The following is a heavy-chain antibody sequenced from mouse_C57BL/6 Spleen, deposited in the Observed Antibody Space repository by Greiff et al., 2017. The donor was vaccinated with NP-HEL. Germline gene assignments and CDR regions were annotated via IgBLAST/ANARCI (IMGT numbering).Heavy chain of an antibody. D-gene: IGHD1-1*01. J-gene: IGHJ2*01. Sequence: QVQLQQPGAELVKPGASVKMSCKASGYTFTSYWITWVKQRPGQGLEWIGDIYPGSGSTNYNEKFKGKATLTVDTSSSTAYMQLSSLTSADSAVYYCARQGFTTVVAPRYYFDYWGQGTTLTVSS. V-gene: IGHV1-55*01. CDR3: ARQGFTTVVAPRYYFDY. CDR1: GYTFTSYW. CDR2: IYPGSGST.